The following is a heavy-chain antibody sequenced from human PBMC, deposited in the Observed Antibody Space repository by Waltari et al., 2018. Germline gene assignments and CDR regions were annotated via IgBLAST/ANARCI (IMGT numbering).Heavy chain of an antibody. CDR3: ARASSSWYYYYYYMDV. Sequence: YWSWIRQPPGKGLEWIGYIYYSGSTNYNPSLKSRVTISVDTSKNQFSLKLSSVTAADTAVYYCARASSSWYYYYYYMDVWGKGTTVTISS. D-gene: IGHD6-13*01. CDR1: Y. CDR2: IYYSGST. J-gene: IGHJ6*03. V-gene: IGHV4-59*01.